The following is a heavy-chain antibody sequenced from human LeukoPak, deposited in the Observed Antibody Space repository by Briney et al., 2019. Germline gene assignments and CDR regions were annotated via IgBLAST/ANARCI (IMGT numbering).Heavy chain of an antibody. CDR3: ARDFPDNSLFDL. J-gene: IGHJ4*02. D-gene: IGHD5-24*01. V-gene: IGHV3-21*06. Sequence: PGGSLRLSCEVSGFNFNDYSMHWVSQAPGKGLEWVASITSTSRTIYYADSVQGRFIISRDNAKNTVSLEMNSLRGEDAALYYCARDFPDNSLFDLWGRGTLVSVFS. CDR2: ITSTSRTI. CDR1: GFNFNDYS.